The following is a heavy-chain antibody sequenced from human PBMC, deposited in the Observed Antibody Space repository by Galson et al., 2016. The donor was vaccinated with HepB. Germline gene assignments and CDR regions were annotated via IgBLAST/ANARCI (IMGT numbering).Heavy chain of an antibody. J-gene: IGHJ4*02. Sequence: SVKVSCKASGYIFSSYGISWVRQAPGQGLECMGWISAHNGNTNYAQKLQDRATMTTDTSTNTAYLELRSLRSDDTAVYYCARVGDYYDGSGYYEYPDYWGQGTLVTVSS. CDR2: ISAHNGNT. CDR3: ARVGDYYDGSGYYEYPDY. D-gene: IGHD3-22*01. CDR1: GYIFSSYG. V-gene: IGHV1-18*01.